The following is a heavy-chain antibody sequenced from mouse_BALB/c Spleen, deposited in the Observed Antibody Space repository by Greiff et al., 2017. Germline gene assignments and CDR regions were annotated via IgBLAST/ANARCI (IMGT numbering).Heavy chain of an antibody. Sequence: VQRVESGPGLVAPSQSLSITCTVSGFSLTSYGVSWVRQPPGKGLEWLGVIWGDGSTNYHSALISRLSISKDNSKSQVFLKLNSLQTDDTATYYCAMPRIYYYGSPGAMDYWGQGTSVTVSS. D-gene: IGHD1-1*01. V-gene: IGHV2-3*01. CDR1: GFSLTSYG. CDR2: IWGDGST. J-gene: IGHJ4*01. CDR3: AMPRIYYYGSPGAMDY.